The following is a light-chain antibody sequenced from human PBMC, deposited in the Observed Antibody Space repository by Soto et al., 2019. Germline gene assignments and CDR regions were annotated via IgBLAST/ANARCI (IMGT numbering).Light chain of an antibody. J-gene: IGKJ1*01. CDR2: AAS. V-gene: IGKV1-5*01. Sequence: DIPMNQSPSSMSASXGDRVTIGCRSRSSISGYLNRYQKISGXASRIXMYAASSLQSAVTSRFSGSGSGKHFTITISSLQPDDFATYQCQYYAGVWTFGQGTKVDIK. CDR3: QYYAGVWT. CDR1: SSISGY.